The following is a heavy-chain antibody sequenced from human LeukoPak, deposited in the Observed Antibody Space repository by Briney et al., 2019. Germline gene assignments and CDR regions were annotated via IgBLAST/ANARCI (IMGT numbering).Heavy chain of an antibody. J-gene: IGHJ4*02. CDR1: EFSVGSNY. CDR2: IYSGGST. V-gene: IGHV3-66*01. D-gene: IGHD3-22*01. Sequence: GGSLRLSCAASEFSVGSNYMTWVRQAPGKGLEWVSLIYSGGSTYYADSVKGRFTISRDNSKNTLYLQMNSLRAEDTAVYYCARDYYDSRPLHLYYWGQGTLVTVSS. CDR3: ARDYYDSRPLHLYY.